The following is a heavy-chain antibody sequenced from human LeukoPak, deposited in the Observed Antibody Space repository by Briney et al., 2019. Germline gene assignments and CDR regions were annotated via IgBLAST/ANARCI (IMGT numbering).Heavy chain of an antibody. Sequence: SETLSLTCTVSGGSISSCSYYWGWIRQPPGKGLEWIGSIYYSGSTYYNPSLKSRVTISVDTSKNQFSLKLSSVTAADTAVYYCARSGSSTWYWYFDLWGRGTLVTVSS. CDR1: GGSISSCSYY. D-gene: IGHD6-13*01. J-gene: IGHJ2*01. CDR3: ARSGSSTWYWYFDL. V-gene: IGHV4-39*01. CDR2: IYYSGST.